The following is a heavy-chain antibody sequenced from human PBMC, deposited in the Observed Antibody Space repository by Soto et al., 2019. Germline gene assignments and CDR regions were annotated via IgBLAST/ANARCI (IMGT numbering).Heavy chain of an antibody. V-gene: IGHV1-24*01. J-gene: IGHJ6*02. CDR2: FDPEDGET. CDR3: ATEYGGSYWKDD. D-gene: IGHD1-26*01. CDR1: GYTLTELS. Sequence: ASVKVSCKVSGYTLTELSMHWVRQAPGKGLEWMGGFDPEDGETIDAQKFQGRVTMTEDTSTDTAYMELSSLRSEDTAVYYCATEYGGSYWKDDWGQGTTVTVSS.